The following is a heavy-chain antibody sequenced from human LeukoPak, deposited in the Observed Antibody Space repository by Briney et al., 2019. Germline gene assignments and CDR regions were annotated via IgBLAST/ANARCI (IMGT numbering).Heavy chain of an antibody. Sequence: GRSLRLSCAASGFTFNNYAMNWVRLAPGKGLEWVSAISGSGGSTYYADSVKGRFTISRDNSKNTLYLQMNSLRAEDTAVYHCAKDSAVTPFYFDYWGQGTLVTVSS. CDR3: AKDSAVTPFYFDY. D-gene: IGHD4-17*01. J-gene: IGHJ4*02. CDR2: ISGSGGST. V-gene: IGHV3-23*01. CDR1: GFTFNNYA.